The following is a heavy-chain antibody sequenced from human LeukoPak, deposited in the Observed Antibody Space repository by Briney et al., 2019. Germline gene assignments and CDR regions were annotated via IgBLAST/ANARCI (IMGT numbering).Heavy chain of an antibody. CDR1: GGSFSGYY. J-gene: IGHJ6*02. Sequence: SETLSLTCGVSGGSFSGYYWSWIRQPPGKGLEWIGEINHSGSTNYNPSLKSRVTISVDTSKNQFSLKLSSVTAADTAVYYCARVVRYFDSRMDVWGQGTTVTVSS. V-gene: IGHV4-34*01. CDR2: INHSGST. D-gene: IGHD3-9*01. CDR3: ARVVRYFDSRMDV.